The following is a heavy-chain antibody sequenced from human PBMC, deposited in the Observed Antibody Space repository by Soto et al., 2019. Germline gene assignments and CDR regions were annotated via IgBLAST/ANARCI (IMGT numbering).Heavy chain of an antibody. CDR1: GDSISGDAYY. V-gene: IGHV4-31*03. Sequence: KPSETLSLTCTVSGDSISGDAYYWSWIRQHPGKGLEWIGCIFYNGGSEATHYNPSLKSRLTISVDASNRHFSLNLSSVTAADTAIYYCTRRDYRSSGYLFGDFWGQGTPVTVSS. D-gene: IGHD3-22*01. J-gene: IGHJ4*02. CDR3: TRRDYRSSGYLFGDF. CDR2: IFYNGGSEAT.